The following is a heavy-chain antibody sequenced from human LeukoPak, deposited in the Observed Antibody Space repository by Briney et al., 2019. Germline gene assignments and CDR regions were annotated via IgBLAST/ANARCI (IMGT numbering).Heavy chain of an antibody. Sequence: GGSLRLSCAASGFTFSSFAMSWVRQAPGKGLEWGSAISGSGGSTYYADSVKGRFTISRDSSKNTLYLQMNSLRAEDTAVYYCAKGRYGSGTQQNYFDYWGQGTLVTVSS. CDR3: AKGRYGSGTQQNYFDY. CDR2: ISGSGGST. V-gene: IGHV3-23*01. CDR1: GFTFSSFA. D-gene: IGHD3-10*01. J-gene: IGHJ4*02.